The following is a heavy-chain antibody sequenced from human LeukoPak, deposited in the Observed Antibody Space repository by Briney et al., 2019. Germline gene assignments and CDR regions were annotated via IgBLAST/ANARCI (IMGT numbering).Heavy chain of an antibody. CDR2: IRRGANSYTT. D-gene: IGHD3-16*01. J-gene: IGHJ3*02. V-gene: IGHV3-72*01. Sequence: GGSLRLSCAASGFSFGDHWMDWVRQAPGKGLEWVGRIRRGANSYTTEYAASVKGRFTISRDDSKNSLYLHMNSLKTEDTAVYHCSRDGGEGGNSAFDIWGQGTMVTVSS. CDR3: SRDGGEGGNSAFDI. CDR1: GFSFGDHW.